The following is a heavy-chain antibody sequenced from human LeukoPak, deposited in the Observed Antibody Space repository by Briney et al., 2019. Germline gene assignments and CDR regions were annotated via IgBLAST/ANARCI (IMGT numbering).Heavy chain of an antibody. CDR3: ARGSGGYGDPYYFDY. J-gene: IGHJ4*02. D-gene: IGHD4-17*01. V-gene: IGHV1-2*02. Sequence: GASVKVSCKASGYTFTGYYMHWVRQAPGQGLEWMGWINPNSGGTNYAQKFQGRVTMTRDTSISTAYMELSRLRSDDTAVYYCARGSGGYGDPYYFDYWGQGTLVTVSS. CDR1: GYTFTGYY. CDR2: INPNSGGT.